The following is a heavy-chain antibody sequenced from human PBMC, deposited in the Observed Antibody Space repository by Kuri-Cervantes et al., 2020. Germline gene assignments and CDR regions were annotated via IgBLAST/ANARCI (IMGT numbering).Heavy chain of an antibody. CDR3: ARLPVNYDFWSGRTLPDAFDI. J-gene: IGHJ3*02. D-gene: IGHD3-3*01. Sequence: SETLSLTCAVDGGSFSGYYWSWIRQPPGNGLEWIGEINHSGSTNYNPSLKSRVTISVDTSKNQFSLKLSSVTAADTAVYYCARLPVNYDFWSGRTLPDAFDIWGQGAMVTVSS. CDR2: INHSGST. CDR1: GGSFSGYY. V-gene: IGHV4-34*01.